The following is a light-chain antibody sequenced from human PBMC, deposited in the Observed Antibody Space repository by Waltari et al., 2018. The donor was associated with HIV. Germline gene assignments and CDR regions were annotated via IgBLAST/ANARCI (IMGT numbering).Light chain of an antibody. CDR3: QVWDGSSDQWV. V-gene: IGLV3-21*04. CDR2: DNS. Sequence: SYILTQPPSLSVSPGATARIPCAGNNIGHNGVHWYQKKPGQAPVVVISDNSDRPTGIPARFSGFNSGKTAALIITGVQAGDEADFYCQVWDGSSDQWVFGGGTKLTVL. J-gene: IGLJ3*02. CDR1: NIGHNG.